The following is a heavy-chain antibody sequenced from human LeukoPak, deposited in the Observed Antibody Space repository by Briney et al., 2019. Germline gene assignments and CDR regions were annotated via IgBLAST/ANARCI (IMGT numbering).Heavy chain of an antibody. CDR2: IWYDGSSK. V-gene: IGHV3-33*08. D-gene: IGHD3-22*01. CDR1: GVTFSNFA. J-gene: IGHJ3*02. CDR3: AREEYYDSSGLPGRAFDI. Sequence: GGSLRLSCAASGVTFSNFAVTWLRQAPGKGLEWVAVIWYDGSSKYYADSVKGRFTISRDNSKNTLYLQMNSLRAEDTAVYYCAREEYYDSSGLPGRAFDIWGQGTMVTVSS.